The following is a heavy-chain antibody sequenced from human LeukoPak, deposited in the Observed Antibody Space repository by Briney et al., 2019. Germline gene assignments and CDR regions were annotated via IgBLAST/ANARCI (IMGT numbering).Heavy chain of an antibody. CDR1: GFTFSSYA. Sequence: GGSLRLSCAASGFTFSSYAMNWVRQAPGKGLEWVSAVSGSGGSTYYTDSVQGRFTIFRDNSKNTLYLQMNGLRADDTAVYYCAKDGSVYRYFDLWGRGTLVTVSS. D-gene: IGHD1-26*01. CDR2: VSGSGGST. CDR3: AKDGSVYRYFDL. V-gene: IGHV3-23*01. J-gene: IGHJ2*01.